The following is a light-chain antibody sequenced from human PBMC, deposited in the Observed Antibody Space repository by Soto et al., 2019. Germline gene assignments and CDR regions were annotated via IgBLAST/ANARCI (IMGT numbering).Light chain of an antibody. V-gene: IGLV2-11*01. Sequence: QSALTQPRSVSGSPGQSVTISCTGTSSDVGGYIYVSWYRQHPGKAPKLMIYDVTKRPSGVPDRFSGSKSGNTASLTISGLQAEDEADYYCCSSAGTYTAVFGGGTKLTVL. J-gene: IGLJ3*02. CDR2: DVT. CDR1: SSDVGGYIY. CDR3: CSSAGTYTAV.